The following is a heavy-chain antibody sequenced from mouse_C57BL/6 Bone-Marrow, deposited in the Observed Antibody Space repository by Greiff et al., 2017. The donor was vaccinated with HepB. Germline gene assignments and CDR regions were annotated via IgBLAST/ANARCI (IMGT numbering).Heavy chain of an antibody. J-gene: IGHJ2*01. CDR3: ARRYYGIDFDY. Sequence: EVQLVESGPGLVKPSQSLSLTCSVTGYSITSGYYWNWIRQFPGNKLEWMGYISYDGSNNYNPSLKNRISITRDTSKNQFFLKLNSVTTEDTATYYCARRYYGIDFDYWGQGTTLTVSS. D-gene: IGHD1-1*01. CDR1: GYSITSGYY. CDR2: ISYDGSN. V-gene: IGHV3-6*01.